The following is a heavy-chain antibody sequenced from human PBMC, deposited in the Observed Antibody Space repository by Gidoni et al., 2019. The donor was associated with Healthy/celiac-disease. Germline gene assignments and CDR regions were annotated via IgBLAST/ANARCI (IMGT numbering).Heavy chain of an antibody. D-gene: IGHD3-3*01. CDR1: GGSFSGYY. Sequence: QVQLQQWGAGLLKPSETLSLTCAVYGGSFSGYYWSWIRQPPGKGLEWIGEINHSGSTNYNPSLKSRVTISVDTSKNQFSLKLSSVTAADTAVYYCARGLDFWSGYYVRGGMDVWGQGTTVTVSS. CDR2: INHSGST. V-gene: IGHV4-34*01. J-gene: IGHJ6*02. CDR3: ARGLDFWSGYYVRGGMDV.